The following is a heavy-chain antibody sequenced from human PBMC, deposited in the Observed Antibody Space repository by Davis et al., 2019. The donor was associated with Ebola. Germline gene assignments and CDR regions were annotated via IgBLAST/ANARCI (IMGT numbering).Heavy chain of an antibody. J-gene: IGHJ6*02. CDR3: ARIRSIAAAGDYYYYYGMDV. V-gene: IGHV2-70*11. Sequence: SGPTLVKPTQTLTLTCTFSGLSLSTSGMCVSWIRQPPGKALERLARIDWDDDKYYSTSLKTRLTISKDTSKNQVVLTMTNMDPVDTATYYCARIRSIAAAGDYYYYYGMDVWGQGTTVTVSS. CDR2: IDWDDDK. CDR1: GLSLSTSGMC. D-gene: IGHD6-13*01.